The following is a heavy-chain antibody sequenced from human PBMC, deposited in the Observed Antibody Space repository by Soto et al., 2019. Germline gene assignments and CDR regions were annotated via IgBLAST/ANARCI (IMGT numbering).Heavy chain of an antibody. V-gene: IGHV1-69*13. Sequence: ASVKVSCKASGGTFSSYAISWVRQAPGQGLEWMGGIIPIFGTANYAQKFQGRVTITADESTSTAYMELSSLRSEDTAVYYCARGLYSGSSYDENWFXPWGQGTLVXVSS. D-gene: IGHD3-10*01. CDR2: IIPIFGTA. CDR3: ARGLYSGSSYDENWFXP. J-gene: IGHJ5*02. CDR1: GGTFSSYA.